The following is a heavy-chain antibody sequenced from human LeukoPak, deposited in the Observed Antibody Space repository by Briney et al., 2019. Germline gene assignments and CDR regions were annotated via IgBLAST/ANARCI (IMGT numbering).Heavy chain of an antibody. CDR2: IHHSGST. Sequence: SETLSLTCAVSGYSISSGYYWGWIRQPPGKGLEWIGTIHHSGSTYYNPSLKSRVTIAVDTSNNQFSLKLNSVTAADTAVYYCARFARGDLYNWFDPWGQGTLVTGSS. V-gene: IGHV4-38-2*01. CDR1: GYSISSGYY. J-gene: IGHJ5*02. CDR3: ARFARGDLYNWFDP. D-gene: IGHD3-3*01.